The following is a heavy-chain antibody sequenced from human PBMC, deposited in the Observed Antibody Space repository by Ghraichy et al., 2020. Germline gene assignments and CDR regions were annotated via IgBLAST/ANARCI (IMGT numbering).Heavy chain of an antibody. CDR2: IIPILGIA. D-gene: IGHD5-24*01. CDR1: GGTFSSYA. V-gene: IGHV1-69*04. CDR3: ARDEDGTTQYYYGMDV. Sequence: SVKVSCKASGGTFSSYAISWVRQAPGQGLEWMGRIIPILGIANYAQKFQGRVTITADKSTSTAYMELSSLRSEDTAVYYCARDEDGTTQYYYGMDVWGQGTTVTVSS. J-gene: IGHJ6*02.